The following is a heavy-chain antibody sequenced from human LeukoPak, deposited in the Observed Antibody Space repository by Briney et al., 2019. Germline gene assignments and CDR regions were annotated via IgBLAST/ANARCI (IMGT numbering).Heavy chain of an antibody. D-gene: IGHD6-6*01. CDR1: GGSISNINYY. V-gene: IGHV4-39*07. Sequence: SETLSLTCVVSGGSISNINYYWGWIRQPPGKGLEWIGRIYYSGGTYYNPSLKSRVTISVDTSKNQFSLKLTSVTAADTAVYYCARVRSSSSRWDNWFDSWGQGTLVTVSS. CDR2: IYYSGGT. CDR3: ARVRSSSSRWDNWFDS. J-gene: IGHJ5*01.